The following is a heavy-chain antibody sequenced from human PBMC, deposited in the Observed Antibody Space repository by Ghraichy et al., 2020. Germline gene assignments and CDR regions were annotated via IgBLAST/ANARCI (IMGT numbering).Heavy chain of an antibody. CDR3: ARYCSTTGCYDPVSFDY. Sequence: ASVKVSCKASGYTFTSYDINWVRQATGQGLEWMGWMNPNSGNTGYAQKFQGRVTMTRNTSTSTAYMELSSLRSKDTAVYYCARYCSTTGCYDPVSFDYWGQGTLVTVSS. V-gene: IGHV1-8*01. D-gene: IGHD2-2*01. J-gene: IGHJ4*02. CDR2: MNPNSGNT. CDR1: GYTFTSYD.